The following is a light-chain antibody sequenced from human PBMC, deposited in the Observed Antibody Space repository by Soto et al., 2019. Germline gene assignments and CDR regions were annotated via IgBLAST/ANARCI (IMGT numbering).Light chain of an antibody. CDR1: QSISSW. Sequence: DIQMTQSPSILSASVGDRVTITCRASQSISSWLAWYQQKPGKAPNLLIHKASHLESGVPSRFSGSGSGTEFTRTISSLQPGDFATYYWQHYNTYPWTFGQGTKVEIK. V-gene: IGKV1-5*03. CDR2: KAS. J-gene: IGKJ1*01. CDR3: QHYNTYPWT.